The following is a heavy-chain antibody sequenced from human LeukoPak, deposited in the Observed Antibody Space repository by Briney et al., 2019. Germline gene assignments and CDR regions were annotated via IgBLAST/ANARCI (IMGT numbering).Heavy chain of an antibody. J-gene: IGHJ5*02. Sequence: SVKVSCKASGYTFNSYDINWVRQATGQGLEWMGWMNPNSGNTGYAQKFQGRVTMTRNNSISTAYMELSSLRSEDTAVYYCARDNSSGWYKWFDPWGQGTLVTVSS. CDR2: MNPNSGNT. CDR3: ARDNSSGWYKWFDP. CDR1: GYTFNSYD. V-gene: IGHV1-8*01. D-gene: IGHD6-19*01.